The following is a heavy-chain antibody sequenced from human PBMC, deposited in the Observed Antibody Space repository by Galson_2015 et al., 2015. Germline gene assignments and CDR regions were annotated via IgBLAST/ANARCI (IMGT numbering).Heavy chain of an antibody. Sequence: TLSLTCTVSGGSISSGGYYLSWIRQHPGKGLEWIGYIYYSGSTYYNPSLKSRVTISVDTSKNQFSLKLSSVTAADTAVYYCARVCGSGSYYNAEYWFDPWGQGTLVTVSS. D-gene: IGHD3-10*01. CDR3: ARVCGSGSYYNAEYWFDP. CDR2: IYYSGST. J-gene: IGHJ5*02. V-gene: IGHV4-31*03. CDR1: GGSISSGGYY.